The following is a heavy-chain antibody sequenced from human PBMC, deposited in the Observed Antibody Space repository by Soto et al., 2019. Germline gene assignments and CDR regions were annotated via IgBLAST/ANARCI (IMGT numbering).Heavy chain of an antibody. D-gene: IGHD1-26*01. CDR1: GGSFSGYY. CDR3: ARGGSLSQGMDV. CDR2: INHSGST. V-gene: IGHV4-34*01. Sequence: QVQLQQWGAGLLKPSETLSLTCAVYGGSFSGYYWSWIRQPPGKGLEWIGEINHSGSTNYNPSLKIRVTISVDTSQTQFSLKLSSVTAADTAVYYCARGGSLSQGMDVWGQGTTVTVSS. J-gene: IGHJ6*02.